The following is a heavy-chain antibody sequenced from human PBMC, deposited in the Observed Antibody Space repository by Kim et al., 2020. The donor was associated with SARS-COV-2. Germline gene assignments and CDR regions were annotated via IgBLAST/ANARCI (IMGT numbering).Heavy chain of an antibody. V-gene: IGHV1-3*04. CDR2: ISIGHDDT. J-gene: IGHJ4*02. D-gene: IGHD6-19*01. CDR1: GYTFINYV. CDR3: ARGSGWAFDY. Sequence: ASVKVSCKASGYTFINYVMHWVRQAPGQRLEWMGLISIGHDDTKYSQKFRGRVTITRDTTPSTAYMELSSLRSEDTAVYYGARGSGWAFDYCGQGTLATV.